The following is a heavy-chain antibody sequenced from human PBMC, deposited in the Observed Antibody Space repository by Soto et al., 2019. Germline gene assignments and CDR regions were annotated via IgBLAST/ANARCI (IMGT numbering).Heavy chain of an antibody. CDR3: AKDYYDSSGYYPDAFDI. V-gene: IGHV3-23*01. Sequence: QTGGSLRLSCAASGFTFSSYAMSWVREAPGKVPEWVSAISGSGGSTYYADSVKGRFTISRDNSKNTLYLQMNSLRAEDTAVYYCAKDYYDSSGYYPDAFDIWGQGTMVNVSS. D-gene: IGHD3-22*01. CDR2: ISGSGGST. J-gene: IGHJ3*02. CDR1: GFTFSSYA.